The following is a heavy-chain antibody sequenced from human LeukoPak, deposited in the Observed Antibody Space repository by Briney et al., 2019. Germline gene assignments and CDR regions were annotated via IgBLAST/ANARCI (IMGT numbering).Heavy chain of an antibody. CDR1: GFTFDDYT. CDR2: ISWDGGST. CDR3: ARSGKTVTPDY. Sequence: RPGGSLRLSCAASGFTFDDYTMHWVRQAPGKGLEWVSLISWDGGSTYYADSVKGRFTISRDNAKNSLYLQMNSLRAEDTAVYYCARSGKTVTPDYWGQGTLVTVSS. D-gene: IGHD4-17*01. J-gene: IGHJ4*02. V-gene: IGHV3-43*01.